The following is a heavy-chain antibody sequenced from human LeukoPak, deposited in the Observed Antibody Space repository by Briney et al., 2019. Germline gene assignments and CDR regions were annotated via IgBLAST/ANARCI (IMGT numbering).Heavy chain of an antibody. CDR2: IYYSGST. CDR1: GGSISSSSYY. V-gene: IGHV4-39*01. D-gene: IGHD5-12*01. J-gene: IGHJ4*02. Sequence: PSETLSLTCTVSGGSISSSSYYWGWIRQPPGKGLEWIGSIYYSGSTYYNPSLKSRVTISVDTSKNQFSLKLSSVTAADTAVYYCALTRGYSGYDAGYFDYWGQGTQVTVSS. CDR3: ALTRGYSGYDAGYFDY.